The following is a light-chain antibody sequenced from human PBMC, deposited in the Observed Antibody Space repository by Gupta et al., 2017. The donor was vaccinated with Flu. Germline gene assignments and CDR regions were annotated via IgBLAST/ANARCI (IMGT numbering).Light chain of an antibody. CDR1: QSVSSN. V-gene: IGKV3-15*01. Sequence: EPVMTQSPATLSVSPGERVTLSCRASQSVSSNLAWYQQKPGQAPRVLIYGAFTRATGIPARVSGSGSGTEYTLTISSLQSEDFAVYYCQQYNNWPITFGQGTKVEIK. CDR3: QQYNNWPIT. J-gene: IGKJ1*01. CDR2: GAF.